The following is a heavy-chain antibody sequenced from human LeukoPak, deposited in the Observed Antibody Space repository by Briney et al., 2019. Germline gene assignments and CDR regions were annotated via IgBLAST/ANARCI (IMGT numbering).Heavy chain of an antibody. J-gene: IGHJ6*02. Sequence: SETLSLTCAVYGGSFSGYYWSWIRQPPGKGLEWIGEINHSGSTNYNPSLKSRVTISVDTSKNQFSLKLSSVTAADTAVYYCARISLYCSGGSCPPYYYYYGMDVWGQGTTVTVSS. D-gene: IGHD2-15*01. CDR3: ARISLYCSGGSCPPYYYYYGMDV. V-gene: IGHV4-34*01. CDR2: INHSGST. CDR1: GGSFSGYY.